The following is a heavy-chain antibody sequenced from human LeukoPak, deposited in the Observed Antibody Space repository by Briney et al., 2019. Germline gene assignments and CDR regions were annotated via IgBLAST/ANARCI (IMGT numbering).Heavy chain of an antibody. V-gene: IGHV4-59*01. CDR2: IYYSGST. CDR3: ARTIAAAGSLYYYYYGMDV. Sequence: PSETLSLTCTVSGGSISSYYWSWIRQPPGKGLEWIGYIYYSGSTNYNPSLKSRVTISVDTSKNQFSLKLSSVTAADTAVYYCARTIAAAGSLYYYYYGMDVWGQGTTVTVSS. D-gene: IGHD6-13*01. J-gene: IGHJ6*02. CDR1: GGSISSYY.